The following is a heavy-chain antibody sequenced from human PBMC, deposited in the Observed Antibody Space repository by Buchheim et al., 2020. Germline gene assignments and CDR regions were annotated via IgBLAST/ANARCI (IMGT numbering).Heavy chain of an antibody. CDR3: AAPGYCSSTSCYTAYYYYYYGMDV. CDR1: GFTFSSYA. CDR2: ISGSGGST. Sequence: EVQLLESGGGLVQPGGSLRLSCAASGFTFSSYAMSWVRQAPGKGLEWVSAISGSGGSTYYADSVKGRFTISRDNSKYTLYLQMNRLRAEDTAVYYCAAPGYCSSTSCYTAYYYYYYGMDVWGQGTT. D-gene: IGHD2-2*02. V-gene: IGHV3-23*01. J-gene: IGHJ6*02.